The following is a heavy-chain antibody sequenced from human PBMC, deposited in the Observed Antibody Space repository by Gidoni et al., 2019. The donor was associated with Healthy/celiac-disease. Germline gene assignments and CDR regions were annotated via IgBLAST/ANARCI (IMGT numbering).Heavy chain of an antibody. CDR1: GFTFDDYA. Sequence: EVQLVESGGGVVQPGGSLRLSCAASGFTFDDYAMHWVRQAPGKGLEWVSLISGDGGSTYYADSVKGRFTISRDNSKNSLYLQMNSLRTEDTALYYCAKDSYYDYVWGSYRYRYFDYWGQGTLVTVSS. CDR2: ISGDGGST. J-gene: IGHJ4*02. V-gene: IGHV3-43*02. CDR3: AKDSYYDYVWGSYRYRYFDY. D-gene: IGHD3-16*02.